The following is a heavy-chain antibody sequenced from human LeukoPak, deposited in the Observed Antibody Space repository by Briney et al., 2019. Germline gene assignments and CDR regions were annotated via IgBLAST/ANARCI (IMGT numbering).Heavy chain of an antibody. CDR2: ISYDGSNR. J-gene: IGHJ2*01. CDR3: ARDLYNMVRQVGYFDL. D-gene: IGHD3-10*01. CDR1: GFTFSSSA. V-gene: IGHV3-30-3*01. Sequence: HPGGSLRLSCAASGFTFSSSALHWVRQAPGKGLEWVAVISYDGSNRYYADSVRGRFTISRDNSENTLYLQMNSLRAEDTAEYYCARDLYNMVRQVGYFDLWGRGTLVTVSS.